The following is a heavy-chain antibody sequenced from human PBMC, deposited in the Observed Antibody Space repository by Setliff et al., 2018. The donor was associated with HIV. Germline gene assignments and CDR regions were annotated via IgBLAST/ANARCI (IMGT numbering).Heavy chain of an antibody. D-gene: IGHD1-1*01. V-gene: IGHV1-24*01. J-gene: IGHJ4*02. Sequence: GASVKVSCKVSGFTLREVSMHWVRQAPGKGLEWMGRFDPEDGDTLYAQRLQGRVIMTEDSSTDTAYMELSSLTSDDTAVYYWATAKEHWQPEGGFDYWGQGTLVTVSS. CDR1: GFTLREVS. CDR2: FDPEDGDT. CDR3: ATAKEHWQPEGGFDY.